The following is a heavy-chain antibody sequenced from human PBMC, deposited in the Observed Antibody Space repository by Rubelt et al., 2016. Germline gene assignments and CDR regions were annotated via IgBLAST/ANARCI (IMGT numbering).Heavy chain of an antibody. D-gene: IGHD1-1*01. CDR3: AKDLRNEAFDYYGMDV. J-gene: IGHJ6*02. CDR2: ISGSGGST. V-gene: IGHV3-23*01. CDR1: SYA. Sequence: SYAMSWVRQAPGKGLEWVSAISGSGGSTYYADSVKGRFTISRDNSKNTLYLQMNSLRAEDTAVYYCAKDLRNEAFDYYGMDVWGQGTTVTVSS.